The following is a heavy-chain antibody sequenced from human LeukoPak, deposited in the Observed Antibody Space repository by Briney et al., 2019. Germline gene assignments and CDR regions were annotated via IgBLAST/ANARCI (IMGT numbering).Heavy chain of an antibody. CDR3: ARDTLWE. J-gene: IGHJ4*02. Sequence: QPGRSLRLSCAASGFTFSSYTMHWVRQAPGKGLEWVAVISFDGSNKYYGDSVKGRFTISRDNSKNTLYLQMNSLRPDDTAIYYCARDTLWEWGQGTLVTVSS. V-gene: IGHV3-30-3*01. CDR2: ISFDGSNK. D-gene: IGHD1-26*01. CDR1: GFTFSSYT.